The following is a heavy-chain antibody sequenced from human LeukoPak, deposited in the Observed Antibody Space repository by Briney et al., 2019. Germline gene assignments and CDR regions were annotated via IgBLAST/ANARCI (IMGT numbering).Heavy chain of an antibody. CDR2: IRYDGSNK. CDR3: SKDSLRYYDFWSGSAPFDY. CDR1: GFTFSNFD. V-gene: IGHV3-30*02. D-gene: IGHD3-3*01. Sequence: GGSLRLSCAASGFTFSNFDMHWVRQAPGKGLEWVAFIRYDGSNKYYTDSVKGRFTISRDNSKNTLYLQMNSLRAEDTALYYCSKDSLRYYDFWSGSAPFDYWGQGTLVTVSS. J-gene: IGHJ4*02.